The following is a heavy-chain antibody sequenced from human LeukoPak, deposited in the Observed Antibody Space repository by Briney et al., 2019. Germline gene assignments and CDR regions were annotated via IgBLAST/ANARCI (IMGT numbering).Heavy chain of an antibody. CDR1: GFTFSSYA. J-gene: IGHJ6*03. D-gene: IGHD2-2*01. CDR3: AKGHCSSTSCYGRGHYYYMDV. Sequence: PGGSLRLSCAASGFTFSSYAMSWVRQAPGKGLEWVSAISGSGGSTYYADSVKGRFTISRDNSKNTLYLQMNSLRAEDTAVYYCAKGHCSSTSCYGRGHYYYMDVWGKGPRSPSP. V-gene: IGHV3-23*01. CDR2: ISGSGGST.